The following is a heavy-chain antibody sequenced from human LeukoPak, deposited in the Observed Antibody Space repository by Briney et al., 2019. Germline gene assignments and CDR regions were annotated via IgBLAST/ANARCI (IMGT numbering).Heavy chain of an antibody. J-gene: IGHJ4*02. D-gene: IGHD6-13*01. CDR2: IISSSSYI. CDR3: ARVLGYSSSWYVFGFDY. Sequence: PGRSLRLSCAASGFPFSSHSMHWVRQPPGKGLEWVSSIISSSSYIYYADSVKGRFTISRDNAKNSLYLQMNSLRAEDTAVYYCARVLGYSSSWYVFGFDYWGQGTLVTVSS. CDR1: GFPFSSHS. V-gene: IGHV3-21*01.